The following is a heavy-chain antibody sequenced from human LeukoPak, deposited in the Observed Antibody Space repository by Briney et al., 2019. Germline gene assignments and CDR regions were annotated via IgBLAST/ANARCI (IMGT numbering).Heavy chain of an antibody. CDR2: IYAGGT. V-gene: IGHV4-4*07. J-gene: IGHJ4*02. CDR3: ARGGAPTLDS. Sequence: SETLSLTCTVSGDSISSFYWSWIRQPAGKGLELIGRIYAGGTYYNPSLKSRVTMSVDTSKNQFSLMLTSVTAADTAMYYCARGGAPTLDSWGQGTLVTVSS. CDR1: GDSISSFY.